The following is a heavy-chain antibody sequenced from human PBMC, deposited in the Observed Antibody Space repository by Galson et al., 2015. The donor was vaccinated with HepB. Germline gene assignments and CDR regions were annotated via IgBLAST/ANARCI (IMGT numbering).Heavy chain of an antibody. D-gene: IGHD3-10*01. J-gene: IGHJ5*02. V-gene: IGHV3-30*18. CDR3: AKRRYGPGSSPFDP. Sequence: SLRLSCAASGFTFSSYGMHWVRQAPGKGLEWVAVISYDGSNKYYADSVKGRFTISRDNSKNTLYLQMNSLRAENTAVYYCAKRRYGPGSSPFDPWGQGTLVTVSS. CDR2: ISYDGSNK. CDR1: GFTFSSYG.